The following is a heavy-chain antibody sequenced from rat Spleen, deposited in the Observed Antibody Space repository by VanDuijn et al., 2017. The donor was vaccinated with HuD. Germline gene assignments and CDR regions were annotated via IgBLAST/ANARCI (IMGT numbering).Heavy chain of an antibody. CDR3: SRIMYTHFDY. Sequence: EVQLVESGGGLVQPGRSMKLSCAASGLSFSNYDMAWVRQAPTKGLEWVASISYDGTATYYRDSVKGRFTVSRDNAKSTLYLQMDNLRSEDTATYYCSRIMYTHFDYWGQGVMVTVSS. D-gene: IGHD1-6*01. CDR1: GLSFSNYD. CDR2: ISYDGTAT. J-gene: IGHJ2*01. V-gene: IGHV5-25*01.